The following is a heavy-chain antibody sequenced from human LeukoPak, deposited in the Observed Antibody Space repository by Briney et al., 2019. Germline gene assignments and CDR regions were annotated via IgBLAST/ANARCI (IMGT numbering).Heavy chain of an antibody. Sequence: PGGSLRLSCAASGFTFSTYAMSWVRQAPGKGLEWVSTISGSGGTPYYADSVKGRFTISRDNSKNTLYLQVNSLRAEDTAVYYCAKEIVGASRGVDYWGQGTLVTVSS. CDR2: ISGSGGTP. CDR3: AKEIVGASRGVDY. CDR1: GFTFSTYA. V-gene: IGHV3-23*01. D-gene: IGHD1-26*01. J-gene: IGHJ4*02.